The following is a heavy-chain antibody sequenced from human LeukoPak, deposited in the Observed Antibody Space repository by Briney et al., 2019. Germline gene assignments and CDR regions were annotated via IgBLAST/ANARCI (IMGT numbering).Heavy chain of an antibody. D-gene: IGHD3-22*01. CDR2: ISAYNGNT. CDR1: GYTFTSYG. CDR3: ARVGVGYYYDSSGYYYFDY. J-gene: IGHJ4*02. Sequence: ASVKVSCKASGYTFTSYGISWVRQAPGQGLEWMGWISAYNGNTNYAQKLQGRVTMTTDTSTSTAYMELRSLRSDDTAVYYCARVGVGYYYDSSGYYYFDYWGQGTLVTVSS. V-gene: IGHV1-18*01.